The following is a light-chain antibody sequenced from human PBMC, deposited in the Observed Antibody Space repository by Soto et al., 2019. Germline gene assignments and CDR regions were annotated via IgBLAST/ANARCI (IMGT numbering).Light chain of an antibody. CDR2: AAS. V-gene: IGKV1-39*01. CDR1: QCISNY. Sequence: DIQMTQSASSLSASVGDSVTITCRASQCISNYLNWYQQKPGKAPKLLVYAASSLQSGVPSRFSGSGSGTDFTLTISSLQPEDFATYYCQQSYSTPFTFGPGTKVDIK. CDR3: QQSYSTPFT. J-gene: IGKJ3*01.